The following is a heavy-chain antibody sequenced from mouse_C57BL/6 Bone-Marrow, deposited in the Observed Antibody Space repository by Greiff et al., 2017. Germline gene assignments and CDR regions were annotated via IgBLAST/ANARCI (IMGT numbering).Heavy chain of an antibody. J-gene: IGHJ3*01. Sequence: QVQLQQSGAELAKPGASVKLSCKASGYTFTSYWMHWVKQRPGQGLEWIGYINPSSGFPKSNQKFQDKATLTADKSSSTAYMQLSSLTYEDSAVYYGARDDYDEWFAYWGQETLVTVSA. D-gene: IGHD2-4*01. CDR3: ARDDYDEWFAY. CDR2: INPSSGFP. CDR1: GYTFTSYW. V-gene: IGHV1-7*01.